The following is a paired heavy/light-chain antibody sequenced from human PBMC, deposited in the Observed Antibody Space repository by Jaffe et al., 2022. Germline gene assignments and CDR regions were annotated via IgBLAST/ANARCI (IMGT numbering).Heavy chain of an antibody. CDR2: ISSNGGST. Sequence: EVQLVESGGGLVQPGGSLRLSCAASGFTFSSYAMHWVRQAPGKGLEYVSAISSNGGSTYYANSVKGRFTISRDNSKNTLYLQMGSLRAEDMAVYYCARVGRMGIAAAGIEGRTSRLFYYFDYWGQGTLVTVSS. D-gene: IGHD6-13*01. V-gene: IGHV3-64*01. J-gene: IGHJ4*02. CDR3: ARVGRMGIAAAGIEGRTSRLFYYFDY. CDR1: GFTFSSYA.
Light chain of an antibody. V-gene: IGKV3-20*01. CDR1: QSVSSSY. J-gene: IGKJ1*01. Sequence: EIVLTQSPGTLSLSPGERATLSCRASQSVSSSYLAWYQQKPGQAPRLLIYGASSRATGIPDRFSGSGSGTDFTLTISRLEPEDFAVYYCQQYGSSPPGGTFGQGTKVEIK. CDR3: QQYGSSPPGGT. CDR2: GAS.